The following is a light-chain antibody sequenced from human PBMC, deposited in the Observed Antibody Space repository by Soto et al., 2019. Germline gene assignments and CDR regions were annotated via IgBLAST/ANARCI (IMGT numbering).Light chain of an antibody. Sequence: DIQMTQSPSSLAASVGDRVTITCRASQTISSYLNWYQQKPGKAPKLLIYGASSLQSGVPSRFSGSGSGTDFTLTISSLQPEDFATYYCQQSYSTPWTFGQGTRVGIK. CDR3: QQSYSTPWT. J-gene: IGKJ1*01. V-gene: IGKV1-39*01. CDR1: QTISSY. CDR2: GAS.